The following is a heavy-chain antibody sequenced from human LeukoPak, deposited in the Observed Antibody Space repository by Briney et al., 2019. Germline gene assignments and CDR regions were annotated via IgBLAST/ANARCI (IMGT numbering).Heavy chain of an antibody. CDR2: IGTAGDT. CDR1: GFTFSSYD. Sequence: GGSLRLSCAASGFTFSSYDMHWVRQATGKGLEWVSAIGTAGDTYYPGSVKGRFTISRENAKNSLYLQMNSLRAEDTAVYYCARDGGSAMPFDYWGQGTLVTVSS. V-gene: IGHV3-13*01. J-gene: IGHJ4*02. D-gene: IGHD2-2*01. CDR3: ARDGGSAMPFDY.